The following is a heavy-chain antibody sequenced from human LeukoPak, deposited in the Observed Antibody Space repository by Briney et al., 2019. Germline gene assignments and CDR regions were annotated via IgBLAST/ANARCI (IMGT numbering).Heavy chain of an antibody. CDR2: MNPNSGNT. V-gene: IGHV1-8*02. Sequence: ASVKVSCKASGGTFSSYAISWVRQATGQGLEWMGWMNPNSGNTGYAQKFQGRVTMTRNTSISTAYMELSSLRSEDTAVYYCARETPRRYFDYWGQGTLVTVSS. CDR3: ARETPRRYFDY. CDR1: GGTFSSYA. J-gene: IGHJ4*02.